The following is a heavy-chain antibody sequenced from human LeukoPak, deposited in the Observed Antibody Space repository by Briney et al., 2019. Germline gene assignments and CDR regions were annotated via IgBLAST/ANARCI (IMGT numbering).Heavy chain of an antibody. CDR1: GFTFSDYS. J-gene: IGHJ6*03. CDR2: ITGSGTYT. Sequence: GGSLRLSCAASGFTFSDYSVNWVRQAPGRGLEWVSSITGSGTYTYYADSVRGRSTLARDNARNSLYLQMNSLRAEDTAVYYCVRDKAGSTPNYYYSMDVWGTGTTVTVSS. D-gene: IGHD6-19*01. CDR3: VRDKAGSTPNYYYSMDV. V-gene: IGHV3-21*01.